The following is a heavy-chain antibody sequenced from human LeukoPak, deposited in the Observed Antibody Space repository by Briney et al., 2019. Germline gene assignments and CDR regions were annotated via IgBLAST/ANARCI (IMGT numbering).Heavy chain of an antibody. J-gene: IGHJ4*02. D-gene: IGHD1-1*01. CDR3: ARVANSARDY. Sequence: GGSLRLSCAASGFTFSSYAMSWVRQAPGKGLEWVSAISGSGGSTYYADSVRGRFTISRDNAKNSLYLEMNSLRVDDTAVYYCARVANSARDYWGQGTLVTVSS. V-gene: IGHV3-23*01. CDR1: GFTFSSYA. CDR2: ISGSGGST.